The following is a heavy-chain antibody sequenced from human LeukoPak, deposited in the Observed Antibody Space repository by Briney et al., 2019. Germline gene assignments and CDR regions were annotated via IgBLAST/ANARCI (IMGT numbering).Heavy chain of an antibody. CDR3: ARSGTMVRGVIMR. D-gene: IGHD3-10*01. CDR2: INHSGST. Sequence: SETLSLTCAVYGGSFSGCYWSWIRQPPGKGLEWIGEINHSGSTNYNPSLKSRVTISVDTSKNQFSLKLSSVTAADTAVYYCARSGTMVRGVIMRWGQGTLVTVSS. CDR1: GGSFSGCY. V-gene: IGHV4-34*01. J-gene: IGHJ4*02.